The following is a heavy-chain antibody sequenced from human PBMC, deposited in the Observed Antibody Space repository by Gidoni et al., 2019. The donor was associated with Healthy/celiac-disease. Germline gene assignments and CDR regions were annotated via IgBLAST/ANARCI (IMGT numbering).Heavy chain of an antibody. CDR2: IDPSDSYT. CDR1: GYSFTSYW. V-gene: IGHV5-10-1*03. Sequence: EVQLVQSGAEVKKPGESLRISCKGSGYSFTSYWIRWVRQMPGKGLEWMGRIDPSDSYTNYSPSFQGHVTISADKSISTAYLQWSSLKASDTAMYYCARQDPYCSGGSCYYYYYGMDVWGQGTTVTVSS. CDR3: ARQDPYCSGGSCYYYYYGMDV. J-gene: IGHJ6*02. D-gene: IGHD2-15*01.